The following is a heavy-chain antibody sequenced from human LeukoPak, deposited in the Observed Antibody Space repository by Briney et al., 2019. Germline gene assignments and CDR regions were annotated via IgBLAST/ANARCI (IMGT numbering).Heavy chain of an antibody. CDR3: ARGVGDGYNYGY. D-gene: IGHD5-24*01. V-gene: IGHV3-30-3*01. J-gene: IGHJ4*02. Sequence: PGGSLRLSCAASRFTFRSYAMHWVRQAPGKGLEWVAVISYDGDDGSNIYYADSVRGRFTISRDNSKSTLYLQMNNLRPEDTAVYYCARGVGDGYNYGYWGQGTLVTVSS. CDR1: RFTFRSYA. CDR2: ISYDGDDGSNI.